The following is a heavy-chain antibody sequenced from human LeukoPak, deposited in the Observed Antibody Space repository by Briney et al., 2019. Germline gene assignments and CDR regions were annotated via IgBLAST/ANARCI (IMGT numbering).Heavy chain of an antibody. CDR3: ARHECGGSCYPEDY. V-gene: IGHV4-4*02. J-gene: IGHJ4*02. CDR2: IYHSGST. CDR1: GGSISSSNW. Sequence: SGTLSLTCAVSGGSISSSNWWSWVRQPPGKGLEWIGEIYHSGSTNYNPSLKSRVTISVDPSKNQFSLKLSSVTAADTAVYYCARHECGGSCYPEDYWGQGTPVTVSS. D-gene: IGHD2-15*01.